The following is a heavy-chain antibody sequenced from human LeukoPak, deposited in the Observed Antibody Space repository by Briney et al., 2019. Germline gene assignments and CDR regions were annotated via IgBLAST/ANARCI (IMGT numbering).Heavy chain of an antibody. CDR2: INPNSGNT. D-gene: IGHD3-3*01. Sequence: ASVKVSCKASGYTFTGYYMHWVRQAPGQGLEWMGRINPNSGNTGYAQKFQGRVTMTRNTSISTAYMELSSLRSEDTAVYYCARGLRSYYDFWSGIQGDYWGQGTLVTVSS. V-gene: IGHV1-8*02. J-gene: IGHJ4*02. CDR3: ARGLRSYYDFWSGIQGDY. CDR1: GYTFTGYY.